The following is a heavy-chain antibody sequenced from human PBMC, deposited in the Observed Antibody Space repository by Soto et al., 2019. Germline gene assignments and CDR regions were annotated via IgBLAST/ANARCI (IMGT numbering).Heavy chain of an antibody. Sequence: GGSLRLPCAASGFTFSSLAMRCVRQATGKGLEWVSAISGSGGSTYYADSVKGRFTISRDNSKNTLYLQMNSLRAEDTAVYYCAKDPTRDYYYYGMDVWGQGTTVTVSS. J-gene: IGHJ6*02. CDR3: AKDPTRDYYYYGMDV. CDR2: ISGSGGST. V-gene: IGHV3-23*01. CDR1: GFTFSSLA.